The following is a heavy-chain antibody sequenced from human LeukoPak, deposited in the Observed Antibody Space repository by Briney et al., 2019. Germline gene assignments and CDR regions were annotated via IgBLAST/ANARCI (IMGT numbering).Heavy chain of an antibody. CDR3: ARALGYCSSNSCYYFDN. CDR1: GFTFSTYW. CDR2: IKQDGCDK. V-gene: IGHV3-7*01. Sequence: GGSLRLSCAASGFTFSTYWMSWVRQAPGKGLEWVANIKQDGCDKYYVDSVRGRFTISRDNAKNSLYLQMNSLRAEDTAVYYCARALGYCSSNSCYYFDNWGQGTLVTVSS. D-gene: IGHD2-2*01. J-gene: IGHJ4*02.